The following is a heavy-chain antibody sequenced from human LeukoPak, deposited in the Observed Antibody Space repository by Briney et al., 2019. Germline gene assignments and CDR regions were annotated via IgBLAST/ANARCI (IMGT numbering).Heavy chain of an antibody. J-gene: IGHJ4*02. CDR3: ARPSSLYGGTSEDY. CDR1: GYSFTDYW. CDR2: IYPGDSDT. V-gene: IGHV5-51*01. Sequence: GESLKISCKASGYSFTDYWIVWVRQMPGKGLERMGAIYPGDSDTRYSPSLDCQVTISADKSVSTTYLQWSSLQASDTAMYYCARPSSLYGGTSEDYWGQGTLVTVSS. D-gene: IGHD4-23*01.